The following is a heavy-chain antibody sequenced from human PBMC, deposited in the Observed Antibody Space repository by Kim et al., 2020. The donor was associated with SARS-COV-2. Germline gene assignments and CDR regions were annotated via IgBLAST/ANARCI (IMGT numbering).Heavy chain of an antibody. J-gene: IGHJ4*02. CDR3: ARDSRYGDYGFDY. Sequence: YADSVKGRFTISRDNAKNSLYLQMNSLRAEDTAVYYCARDSRYGDYGFDYWGQGTLVTVSS. D-gene: IGHD4-17*01. V-gene: IGHV3-21*01.